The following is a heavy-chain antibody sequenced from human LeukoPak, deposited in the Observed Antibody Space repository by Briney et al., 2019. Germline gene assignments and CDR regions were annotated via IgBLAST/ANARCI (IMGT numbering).Heavy chain of an antibody. CDR1: GFTFSSYA. V-gene: IGHV3-23*01. CDR2: ISGSGGST. Sequence: PGGSLRLSCAASGFTFSSYAMSWVRQAPGKGLEWVSEISGSGGSTCYADSVKGRFTISRDNSKNTLYLQMNSLRAEDTAVYYCAKPLIVGATSNWFDPWGQGTLVTVSS. D-gene: IGHD1-26*01. J-gene: IGHJ5*02. CDR3: AKPLIVGATSNWFDP.